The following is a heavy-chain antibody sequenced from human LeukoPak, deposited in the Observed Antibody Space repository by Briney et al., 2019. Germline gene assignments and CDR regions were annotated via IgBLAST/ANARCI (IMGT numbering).Heavy chain of an antibody. CDR2: IIPIFGTA. CDR3: ARYSGYEGGPYYFDY. V-gene: IGHV1-69*05. CDR1: GGTFSSYA. D-gene: IGHD5-12*01. Sequence: SVKVSCKASGGTFSSYAISWVRQAPGQGLEWMGGIIPIFGTANYAQKFQGRVTITTDESTSTAYMELSSLRSEDTAVYYCARYSGYEGGPYYFDYWGQGTLVTVSS. J-gene: IGHJ4*02.